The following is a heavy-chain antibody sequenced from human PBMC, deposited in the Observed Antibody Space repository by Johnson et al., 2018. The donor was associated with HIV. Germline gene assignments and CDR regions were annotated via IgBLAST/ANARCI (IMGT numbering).Heavy chain of an antibody. V-gene: IGHV3-15*01. CDR3: VSSAQWSGWPPGAFDI. D-gene: IGHD6-19*01. CDR1: GFSFTNAW. CDR2: IKSKTDGGQT. J-gene: IGHJ3*02. Sequence: VQLVESGGGLVKPGGSLRLSCAASGFSFTNAWMSWVRQAPGKGLEWVGRIKSKTDGGQTEFAAPVKGRFTMSRDDSTTTLYLQMNSLRAEDTAVYYCVSSAQWSGWPPGAFDIWGQGTMVTVSS.